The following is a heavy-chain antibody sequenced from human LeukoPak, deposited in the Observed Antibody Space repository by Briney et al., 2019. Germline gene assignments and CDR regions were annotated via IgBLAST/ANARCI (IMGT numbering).Heavy chain of an antibody. Sequence: PGGSLRLSCGVSGITLSNYAMSWVRQAPGKGLEWVAGLSGSAGGTTYADSVKGRFTISRDNSKNTLFLQMDRLRAEDTAVYYCARDKGYSGYDYDYWGQGTLVTVYS. CDR1: GITLSNYA. CDR3: ARDKGYSGYDYDY. D-gene: IGHD5-12*01. J-gene: IGHJ4*02. CDR2: LSGSAGGT. V-gene: IGHV3-23*01.